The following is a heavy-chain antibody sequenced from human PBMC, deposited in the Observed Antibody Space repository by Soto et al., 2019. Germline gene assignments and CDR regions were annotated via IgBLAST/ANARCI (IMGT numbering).Heavy chain of an antibody. Sequence: ASVKVSCKASGGTFSSYTISWVRQAPGQGLEWMGRIIPILGIANYAQKFQGRVTITADKSTSTAYMELSSLRSEDTAVYYCARDEDIYSGYDYWFDPWGQGTLVTVSS. CDR1: GGTFSSYT. CDR2: IIPILGIA. V-gene: IGHV1-69*02. D-gene: IGHD5-12*01. CDR3: ARDEDIYSGYDYWFDP. J-gene: IGHJ5*02.